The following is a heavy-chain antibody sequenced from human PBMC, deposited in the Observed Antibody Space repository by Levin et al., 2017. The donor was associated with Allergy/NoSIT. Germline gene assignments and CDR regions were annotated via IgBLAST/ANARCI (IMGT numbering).Heavy chain of an antibody. V-gene: IGHV3-74*01. CDR3: ATGPYSGYEF. CDR2: IKSDGVST. J-gene: IGHJ4*02. CDR1: GLTFSNYW. Sequence: GGSLRLSCEASGLTFSNYWMHWIRQVPGKGPVWVSFIKSDGVSTNYAASVKGRFTIPSDNAKNTLYLQMNSLRAEDTALYYCATGPYSGYEFWGQGTRVTVSS. D-gene: IGHD5-12*01.